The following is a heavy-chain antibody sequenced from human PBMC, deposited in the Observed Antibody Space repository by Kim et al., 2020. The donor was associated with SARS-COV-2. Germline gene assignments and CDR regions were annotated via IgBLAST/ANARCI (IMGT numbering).Heavy chain of an antibody. D-gene: IGHD6-13*01. J-gene: IGHJ6*02. CDR3: AKDLYSRVYAAAGTYYYYGMDV. Sequence: GGSLRLSCAASGFTFSSYGMHWVRQAPGKGLELVAVISYDGSNKYYADSVKGRFTISRDNSKNTLYLQMNSLRAEDTSVYYCAKDLYSRVYAAAGTYYYYGMDVWGHGTTVTVSS. CDR2: ISYDGSNK. V-gene: IGHV3-30*18. CDR1: GFTFSSYG.